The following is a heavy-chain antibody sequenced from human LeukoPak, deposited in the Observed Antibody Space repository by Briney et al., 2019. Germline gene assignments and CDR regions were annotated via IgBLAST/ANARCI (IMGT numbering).Heavy chain of an antibody. Sequence: ASVKVSCKASGYTFTSYYMHWVRQAPGQGLEWMGIINPSGGSTSYAQKFQGRVTMTRDMSTSTDYMELSSLRSEDTAVYYCASPTSPRGWPKTRREVYYFDYWGQGTLVTVSS. CDR3: ASPTSPRGWPKTRREVYYFDY. J-gene: IGHJ4*02. D-gene: IGHD6-19*01. V-gene: IGHV1-46*01. CDR1: GYTFTSYY. CDR2: INPSGGST.